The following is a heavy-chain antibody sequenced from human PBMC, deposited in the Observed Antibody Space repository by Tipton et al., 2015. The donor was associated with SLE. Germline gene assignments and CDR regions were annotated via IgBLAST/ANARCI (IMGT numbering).Heavy chain of an antibody. CDR3: ARGGVGGYDYLDY. Sequence: TLSLTCSVSGGSIRTYYWSWIRQTPGKGLEWIGYMYYSGITNYNPSLYGRVSISVDTSRNHFSLKLRSATAADTAVYFCARGGVGGYDYLDYWGQGTLVTVSS. V-gene: IGHV4-59*12. D-gene: IGHD5-12*01. CDR1: GGSIRTYY. CDR2: MYYSGIT. J-gene: IGHJ4*02.